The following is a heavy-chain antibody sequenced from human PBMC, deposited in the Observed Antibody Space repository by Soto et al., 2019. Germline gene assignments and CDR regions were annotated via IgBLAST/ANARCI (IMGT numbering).Heavy chain of an antibody. V-gene: IGHV1-69*01. CDR2: IIPIFGTA. Sequence: QVQLVQSGAEVKKPGSSVKISCKASGGTFSSYAISWVRQAPGQGLEWMGGIIPIFGTANYAQKFQGRVTITADESTSTAYMELSSVRSEDTAVYYCASRPKQLEAFDIWGQGTMVTVSS. D-gene: IGHD6-6*01. CDR1: GGTFSSYA. CDR3: ASRPKQLEAFDI. J-gene: IGHJ3*02.